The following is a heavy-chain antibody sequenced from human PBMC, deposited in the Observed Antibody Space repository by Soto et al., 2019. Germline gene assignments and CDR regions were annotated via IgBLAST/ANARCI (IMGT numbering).Heavy chain of an antibody. Sequence: QVQLVESVGGVVQSGRSLTLSCAASGFSLRTYGMQWLRRAPGKGLEWVAFIWYDGTKKFYANSVKGRSTISKDNSNNILYLQMSGLRAEDTAVYYCARDVVTAVAGSVNWFDPWGQGTLVTVSS. J-gene: IGHJ5*02. CDR3: ARDVVTAVAGSVNWFDP. D-gene: IGHD6-19*01. CDR2: IWYDGTKK. CDR1: GFSLRTYG. V-gene: IGHV3-33*01.